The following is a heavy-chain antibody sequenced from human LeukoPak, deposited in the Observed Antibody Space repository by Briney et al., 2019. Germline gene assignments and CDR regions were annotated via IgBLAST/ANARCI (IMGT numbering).Heavy chain of an antibody. CDR3: AGGGGWLVEN. Sequence: PGGSLRLSCAASGFTFSSYAMHWVRQAPGKGPEWVAVISNDGNNKYYADSVKGRFTISRDNSKNTLYLQMNSLRDEDTAVYYCAGGGGWLVENWGQGTLVTVSS. CDR2: ISNDGNNK. V-gene: IGHV3-30*03. J-gene: IGHJ4*02. CDR1: GFTFSSYA. D-gene: IGHD6-19*01.